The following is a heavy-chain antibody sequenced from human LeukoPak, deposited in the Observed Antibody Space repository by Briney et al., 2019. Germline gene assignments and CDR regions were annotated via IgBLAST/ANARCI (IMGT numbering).Heavy chain of an antibody. CDR3: ASPGRTDAFDI. J-gene: IGHJ3*02. CDR1: GFTFSSYW. V-gene: IGHV3-74*01. Sequence: PGGSLRLSCAAFGFTFSSYWMHWVRQAPGKGLVWVSRINSDGSSTSYADSVKGRFTISRDNAKNTLYLQMNSLRAEDTAVYYCASPGRTDAFDIWGQGTMVTVSS. CDR2: INSDGSST.